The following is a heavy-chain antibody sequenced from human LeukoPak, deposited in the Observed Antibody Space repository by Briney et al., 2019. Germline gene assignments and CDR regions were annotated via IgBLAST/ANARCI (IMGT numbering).Heavy chain of an antibody. D-gene: IGHD3-10*01. V-gene: IGHV3-64*04. Sequence: GGSLRLSCSASGFTFSNYAMHWVRQAPGKGLEYVSAISSNGGSTYYADSVKGRFTISRDNARNTLYLQMNSLRVEDTAVYYCARDITLVRGGRSDYWGQGTLVTVSS. J-gene: IGHJ4*02. CDR1: GFTFSNYA. CDR3: ARDITLVRGGRSDY. CDR2: ISSNGGST.